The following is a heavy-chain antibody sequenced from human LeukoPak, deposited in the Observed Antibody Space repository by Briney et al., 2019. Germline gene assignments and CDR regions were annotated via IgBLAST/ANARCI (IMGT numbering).Heavy chain of an antibody. CDR3: ARHPLSITIFGVVTRFDY. J-gene: IGHJ4*02. CDR2: IYYSGST. Sequence: SETLSLTCTVSGGSISSSSYYWGWIRQPPGKGLGWIGSIYYSGSTYYNPSLKSRVTISVDTSKNQFSLKLSSVTAADTAVYYCARHPLSITIFGVVTRFDYWGQGTLVTVSS. V-gene: IGHV4-39*01. D-gene: IGHD3-3*01. CDR1: GGSISSSSYY.